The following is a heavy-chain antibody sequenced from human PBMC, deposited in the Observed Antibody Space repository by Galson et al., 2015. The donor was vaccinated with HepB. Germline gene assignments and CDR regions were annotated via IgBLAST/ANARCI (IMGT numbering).Heavy chain of an antibody. D-gene: IGHD1-14*01. CDR3: TTGSAAGRDY. V-gene: IGHV3-30-3*01. CDR2: ISSAGTTQ. J-gene: IGHJ4*02. Sequence: SLRLSCAASGFAFNTYTMQWVRQAPGKGLEWVATISSAGTTQYYADSVKGRFTSSRDNSKNLVYLQMNSLGADDTAVYFCTTGSAAGRDYWGQGTLVIVSS. CDR1: GFAFNTYT.